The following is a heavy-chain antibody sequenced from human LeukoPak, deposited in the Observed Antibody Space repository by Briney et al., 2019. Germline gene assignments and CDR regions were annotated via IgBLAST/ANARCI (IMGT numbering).Heavy chain of an antibody. D-gene: IGHD3-16*02. Sequence: AGGSLRLSCAASGFTFSSYAMSWVRQAPGKGLEWVSAISGSGGSTYYADSVKGRFTISRDNSKNTLYLQMNSLRAEDTAVYYCAVWGSYRSAFDYWGQGTLVTVSS. CDR3: AVWGSYRSAFDY. CDR2: ISGSGGST. CDR1: GFTFSSYA. J-gene: IGHJ4*02. V-gene: IGHV3-23*01.